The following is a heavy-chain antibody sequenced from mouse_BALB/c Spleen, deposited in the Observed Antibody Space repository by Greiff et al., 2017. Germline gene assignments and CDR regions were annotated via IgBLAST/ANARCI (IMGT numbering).Heavy chain of an antibody. J-gene: IGHJ2*01. CDR2: IDPSDSET. V-gene: IGHV1-69*02. CDR3: ARGDYYGY. CDR1: GYTFTSYW. Sequence: VQLQQPGAELVKPGAPVKLSCKASGYTFTSYWMNWVKQRPGRGLEWIGRIDPSDSETHYNQKFKDKATLTVDKSSSTAYIQLSSLTSEDSAVYYCARGDYYGYWGQGTTLTVSS. D-gene: IGHD1-1*01.